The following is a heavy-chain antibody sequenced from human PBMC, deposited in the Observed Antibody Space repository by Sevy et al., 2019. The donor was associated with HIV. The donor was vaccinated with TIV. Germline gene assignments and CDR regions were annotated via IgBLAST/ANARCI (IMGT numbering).Heavy chain of an antibody. Sequence: GGSLRLSCIGSGFSFSYYGIHWVRQSPGKGLDWVALISHNGINEYYADSVKGRFTISRDNSKNTVYLEMNSLRNEDTAIYFCANAYSGSYSNSCFHALDVWGQGTTVTVSS. V-gene: IGHV3-30*18. J-gene: IGHJ6*02. D-gene: IGHD1-26*01. CDR2: ISHNGINE. CDR3: ANAYSGSYSNSCFHALDV. CDR1: GFSFSYYG.